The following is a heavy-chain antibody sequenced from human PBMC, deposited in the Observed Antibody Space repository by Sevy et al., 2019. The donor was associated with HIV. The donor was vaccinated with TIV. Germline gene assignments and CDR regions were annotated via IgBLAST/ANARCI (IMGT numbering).Heavy chain of an antibody. CDR1: GGTFSGYS. J-gene: IGHJ5*02. D-gene: IGHD6-13*01. V-gene: IGHV1-69*13. Sequence: ASVKVSCKTSGGTFSGYSISWLRQAPGQWLEWMGGIIAISGTTNYLQRFQGRITITADVSTRTVYMELRSLRIEDTAISFCARDRDRGYFDPWGQGTLVTVSS. CDR3: ARDRDRGYFDP. CDR2: IIAISGTT.